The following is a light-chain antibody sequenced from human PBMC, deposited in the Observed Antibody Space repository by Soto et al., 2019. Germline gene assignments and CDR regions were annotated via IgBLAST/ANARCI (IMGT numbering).Light chain of an antibody. Sequence: EIVLTQSPATLSLSPGERATLSCRASQSVSSSLAWYHQKPGQAPRLLIYDASNRATGIPARFSGSGSGTDFTLTINSLEAEDVAVYYCQQHSNWPLTFGGGTKVEIK. J-gene: IGKJ4*01. CDR1: QSVSSS. CDR3: QQHSNWPLT. V-gene: IGKV3-11*01. CDR2: DAS.